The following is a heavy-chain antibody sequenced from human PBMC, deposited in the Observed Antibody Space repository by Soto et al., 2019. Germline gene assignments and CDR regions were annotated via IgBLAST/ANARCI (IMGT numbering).Heavy chain of an antibody. V-gene: IGHV3-30-3*01. J-gene: IGHJ6*02. CDR2: ISYDGNNK. Sequence: PGGSLRISCAASGFTYSTYTMHWVRQAPGKGLGWVAVISYDGNNKFYADSVKGRFTISRDSTKQTLYLQMNSLRPDDTAMYYCAREGADSSSWYYYYYGMDVWGQGTTVTVSS. CDR3: AREGADSSSWYYYYYGMDV. CDR1: GFTYSTYT. D-gene: IGHD6-13*01.